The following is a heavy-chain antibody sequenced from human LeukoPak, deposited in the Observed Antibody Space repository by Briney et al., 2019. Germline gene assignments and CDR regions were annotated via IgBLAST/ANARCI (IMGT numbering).Heavy chain of an antibody. CDR2: ISAYNGNT. J-gene: IGHJ4*02. CDR1: GYTFTSYG. V-gene: IGHV1-18*01. Sequence: GASVKVSCKASGYTFTSYGISWVRQAPGQGLEWMGWISAYNGNTNYAQKLQGRVTMTTDTSTSTAYMELRSLRSDGTAVYYCARDNWAYDILTGYLDYWGQGTLVTVSS. CDR3: ARDNWAYDILTGYLDY. D-gene: IGHD3-9*01.